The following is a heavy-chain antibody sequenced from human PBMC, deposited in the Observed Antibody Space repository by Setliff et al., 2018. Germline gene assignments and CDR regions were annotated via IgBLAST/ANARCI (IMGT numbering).Heavy chain of an antibody. CDR3: ARLGSSRGFDI. D-gene: IGHD2-15*01. CDR2: VHYSGDS. V-gene: IGHV4-59*08. CDR1: GGSNY. J-gene: IGHJ3*02. Sequence: NPSETLSLTCTVSGGSNYWSWIRQSPWKGLEWIGYVHYSGDSNYNPSRRSRVTMSVDTSNNHFSLKVNSVTAADTAVYYCARLGSSRGFDIWGQGIMVTVSS.